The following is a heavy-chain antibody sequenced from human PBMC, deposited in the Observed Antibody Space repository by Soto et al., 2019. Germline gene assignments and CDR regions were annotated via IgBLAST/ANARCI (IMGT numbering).Heavy chain of an antibody. Sequence: SETLSLTCTVSGGSISSSTSYWGRIRQPPGKGLEWIGSINYSGSTYYSPSLKSRVTISADTSKNQFSLKLSSVTAADTAVYYCARPVNYYYYYMDVWGKGTMVTVSS. CDR1: GGSISSSTSY. J-gene: IGHJ6*03. CDR3: ARPVNYYYYYMDV. CDR2: INYSGST. V-gene: IGHV4-39*01.